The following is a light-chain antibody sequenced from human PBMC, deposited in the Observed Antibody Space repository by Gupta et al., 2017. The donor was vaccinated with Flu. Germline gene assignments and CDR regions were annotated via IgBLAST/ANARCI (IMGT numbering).Light chain of an antibody. V-gene: IGKV1-5*03. CDR2: KAS. CDR1: QSIDTW. Sequence: GDRVTITCRASQSIDTWLAWSQQNPGKAPQLLIYKASLLESGVPSRFSGSGSGTDFTLTINSLQPDDFATYYCQQYNSYPWTFGQGTKVEIK. J-gene: IGKJ1*01. CDR3: QQYNSYPWT.